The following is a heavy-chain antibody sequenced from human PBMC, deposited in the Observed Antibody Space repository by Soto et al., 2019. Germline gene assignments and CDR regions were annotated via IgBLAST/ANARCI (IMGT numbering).Heavy chain of an antibody. CDR2: ISSSSSTI. V-gene: IGHV3-48*02. CDR3: ARDRYPVRGGYYFDY. CDR1: GFTFSSYS. D-gene: IGHD3-10*01. J-gene: IGHJ4*02. Sequence: SLRLSCAASGFTFSSYSMNWVRQAPGKGLEWVSYISSSSSTIYYADSVKGRFTISRDNAKNSLYLQMNSLRDEDTAVYYCARDRYPVRGGYYFDYWGQGTLVTVSS.